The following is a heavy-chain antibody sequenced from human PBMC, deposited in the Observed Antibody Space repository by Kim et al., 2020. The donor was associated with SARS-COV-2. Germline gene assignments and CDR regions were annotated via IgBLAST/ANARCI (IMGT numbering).Heavy chain of an antibody. CDR2: ISYDGRDK. CDR3: ARDKDRIAVYFFAY. V-gene: IGHV3-30*04. Sequence: LSLTCAASGFTFSSYAMHWVRQAPGKGLEWVAVISYDGRDKHHADSVKGRFTISRDNSKNTLYLQMSSLGGEDTAVYYCARDKDRIAVYFFAYWGQGTLVSVSS. D-gene: IGHD2-15*01. CDR1: GFTFSSYA. J-gene: IGHJ4*02.